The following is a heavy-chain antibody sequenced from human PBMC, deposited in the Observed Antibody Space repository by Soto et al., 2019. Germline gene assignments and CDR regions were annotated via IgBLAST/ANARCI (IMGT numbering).Heavy chain of an antibody. D-gene: IGHD3-3*01. J-gene: IGHJ6*02. CDR2: ISYDGSNK. V-gene: IGHV3-30*01. Sequence: ALRLACSASVFTFNSYALHRVLQAPCVGLCGLAVISYDGSNKYYADSVKGRFTISRDNSKNTLYLQMNSLRAEDTAVYYCARGLHYDFWSGYPLPYYYYGMDVWGQGTTVTVSS. CDR3: ARGLHYDFWSGYPLPYYYYGMDV. CDR1: VFTFNSYA.